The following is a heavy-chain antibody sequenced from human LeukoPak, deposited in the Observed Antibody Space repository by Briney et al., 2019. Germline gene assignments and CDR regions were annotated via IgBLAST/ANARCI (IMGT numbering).Heavy chain of an antibody. J-gene: IGHJ4*02. D-gene: IGHD6-13*01. V-gene: IGHV1-24*01. CDR1: GYTLTELS. Sequence: ASVKVSCKVSGYTLTELSMHWVRQAPGKGLEWMGGFEPEDGETIYAQKFQGRVTMTEDTSTDTAYMELSSLRSEGTAVYYCATPAAGSYYFDYWGQGTLVTVSS. CDR3: ATPAAGSYYFDY. CDR2: FEPEDGET.